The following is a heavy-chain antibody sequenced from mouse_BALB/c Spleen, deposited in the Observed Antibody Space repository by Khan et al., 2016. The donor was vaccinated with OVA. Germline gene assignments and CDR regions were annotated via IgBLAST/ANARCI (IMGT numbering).Heavy chain of an antibody. J-gene: IGHJ4*01. V-gene: IGHV5-6*01. D-gene: IGHD1-1*01. CDR3: ARTITTVKGYYYAMDY. CDR1: GFTFSSYG. Sequence: EVQLVESGGDLVKPGGSLKLSCAASGFTFSSYGMSWVRQTPDKRLEWVATISSGGHYTYFPDSVRGRFTISRDNAKNTLYLQMSSLTSEDTAKDYCARTITTVKGYYYAMDYWGQGTAVTVSS. CDR2: ISSGGHYT.